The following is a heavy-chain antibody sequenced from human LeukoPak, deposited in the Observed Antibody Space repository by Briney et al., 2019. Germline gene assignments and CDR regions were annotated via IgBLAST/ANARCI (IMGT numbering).Heavy chain of an antibody. D-gene: IGHD5-24*01. V-gene: IGHV3-30*03. CDR2: ISYDGSNK. CDR1: GFTFSSYG. CDR3: ARHIAGGSRWLQLPYFYYGLDV. J-gene: IGHJ6*02. Sequence: GRSLRLSCAASGFTFSSYGMHWVRQAPGKGLEWVAVISYDGSNKYYADSVKGRFTISRDSSKNTLYLQMNSLRAEDTAVYYCARHIAGGSRWLQLPYFYYGLDVWGQGTTVAVSS.